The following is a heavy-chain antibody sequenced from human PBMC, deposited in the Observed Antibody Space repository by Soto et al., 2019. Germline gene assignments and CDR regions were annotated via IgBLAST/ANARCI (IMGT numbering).Heavy chain of an antibody. CDR2: IYYSGST. CDR3: LGGFWSGYYDN. J-gene: IGHJ4*02. V-gene: IGHV4-59*01. Sequence: SETLSLTCTVSGGXISSYYWSWIRQPPGKGLEWIGYIYYSGSTNYNPSLKSRVTISVDTSKNQFSLKLSSVTAADTAVYYCLGGFWSGYYDNWGQGTLVTLSS. CDR1: GGXISSYY. D-gene: IGHD3-3*01.